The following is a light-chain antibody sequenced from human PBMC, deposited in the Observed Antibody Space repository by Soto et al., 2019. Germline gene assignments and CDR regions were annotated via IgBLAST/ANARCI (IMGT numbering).Light chain of an antibody. V-gene: IGKV3-20*01. CDR2: GAS. CDR3: QQYGSSGT. Sequence: EIVLTQSPGTLSLSPGERATLSCRASQSVSSRYLVWYQQKPGQAPRLLIYGASNRATGIPDRFSGSGSGTDFTLTISRLEPEDFAVYYCQQYGSSGTFGQGTKVDIK. CDR1: QSVSSRY. J-gene: IGKJ1*01.